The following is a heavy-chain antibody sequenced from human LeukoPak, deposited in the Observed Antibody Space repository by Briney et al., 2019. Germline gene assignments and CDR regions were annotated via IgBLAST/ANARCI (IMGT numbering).Heavy chain of an antibody. J-gene: IGHJ3*02. CDR2: IYWNDDK. CDR1: GFSCSTRGVG. V-gene: IGHV2-5*01. D-gene: IGHD2-15*01. CDR3: AHEWWVNDFDI. Sequence: SGPTLVKPTQTLRLTCTFSGFSCSTRGVGKGWIRQAPVKALEWLSLIYWNDDKRYRPSLKSRLTITKDTSKNQVVLTMTNIDPVDTATYYGAHEWWVNDFDIWGQGTMVTVSS.